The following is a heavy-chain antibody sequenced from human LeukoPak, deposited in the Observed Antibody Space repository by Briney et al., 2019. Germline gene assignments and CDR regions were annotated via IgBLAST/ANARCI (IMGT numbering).Heavy chain of an antibody. J-gene: IGHJ1*01. Sequence: SETLSLTCTVSGGFISTYYWSWIRQPPGKGLEWIGEINHSGSTNYNPSLKSRVTISVDTSKNQFSLKLSSVTAADTAVYYCARWMGIAAAGVLTQYFQHWGQGTLVTVSS. CDR1: GGFISTYY. V-gene: IGHV4-34*01. CDR3: ARWMGIAAAGVLTQYFQH. CDR2: INHSGST. D-gene: IGHD6-13*01.